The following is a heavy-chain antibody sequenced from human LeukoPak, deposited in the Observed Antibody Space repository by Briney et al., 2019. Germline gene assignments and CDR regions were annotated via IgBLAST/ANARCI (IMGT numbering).Heavy chain of an antibody. J-gene: IGHJ4*02. D-gene: IGHD3-22*01. CDR1: GDSLSSDSGA. CDR3: AREGRYNDNSGYDYFDF. V-gene: IGHV6-1*01. CDR2: TYYRSYRSRWFK. Sequence: SQTLSLTCAISGDSLSSDSGAWSWIRQSPSRGLEWLGWTYYRSYRSRWFKDYAESVKSRLTINADTSKNQFSLQLNSLTPEDTAVYYCAREGRYNDNSGYDYFDFWGQGTLVTVSS.